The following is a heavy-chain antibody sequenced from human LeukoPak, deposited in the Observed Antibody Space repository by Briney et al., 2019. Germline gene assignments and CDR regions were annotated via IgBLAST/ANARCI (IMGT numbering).Heavy chain of an antibody. CDR3: ARVKGREGSTVIIDY. CDR2: ISHSGSV. Sequence: SQTLSLTCAVSGGSISSGSYSWSWIRQSPGTGLEWIGYISHSGSVNYNPSLKSRVTMSVDTSKNQFSLKLSSVTAADTAVYYCARVKGREGSTVIIDYWGQGTLVTVSS. D-gene: IGHD3-10*01. V-gene: IGHV4-61*01. J-gene: IGHJ4*02. CDR1: GGSISSGSYS.